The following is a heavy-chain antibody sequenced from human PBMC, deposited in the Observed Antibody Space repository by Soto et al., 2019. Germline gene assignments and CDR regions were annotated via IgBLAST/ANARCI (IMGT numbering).Heavy chain of an antibody. V-gene: IGHV3-48*02. CDR1: GFTFSSYS. J-gene: IGHJ1*01. CDR3: ARVDKNFYYSSGYHPEYIQF. CDR2: ISSSSSTI. Sequence: GGSLRLSCAASGFTFSSYSMNWVRQAPGKGLEWVSYISSSSSTIYYADSVKGRFTISRDNAKNSLYLQMNSLRDEDTAVYYCARVDKNFYYSSGYHPEYIQFWCQGTLVTVFS. D-gene: IGHD3-22*01.